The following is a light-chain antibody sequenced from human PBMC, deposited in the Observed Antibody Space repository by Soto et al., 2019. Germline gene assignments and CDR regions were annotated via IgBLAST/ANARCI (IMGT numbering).Light chain of an antibody. CDR2: WAS. Sequence: DIEMTQSPDSLAVSLGERATITCTSSENIFYNPHNKNYLAWYQQKPGQPPKLLIYWASTRESGVPDRFSGSGSGTDFTLTISSLQAEDVATYYCHQYYSTPPYTFGQGTRVEI. J-gene: IGKJ2*01. CDR3: HQYYSTPPYT. CDR1: ENIFYNPHNKNY. V-gene: IGKV4-1*01.